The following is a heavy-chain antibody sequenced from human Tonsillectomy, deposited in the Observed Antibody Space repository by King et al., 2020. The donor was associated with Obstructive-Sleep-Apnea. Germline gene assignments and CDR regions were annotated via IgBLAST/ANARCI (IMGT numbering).Heavy chain of an antibody. Sequence: VQLQESGPGLVRPSETLSLTCTVSGGSFSSFSWNWLRQPPGKGLEWIGYIYYSGNTNYNPSLKSRVTISVDTSKNQFSLNLNSVAAADTAVYYCARSDMDTAMVPYLDYWGQGTLVTVSS. CDR1: GGSFSSFS. CDR2: IYYSGNT. V-gene: IGHV4-59*08. D-gene: IGHD5-18*01. J-gene: IGHJ4*02. CDR3: ARSDMDTAMVPYLDY.